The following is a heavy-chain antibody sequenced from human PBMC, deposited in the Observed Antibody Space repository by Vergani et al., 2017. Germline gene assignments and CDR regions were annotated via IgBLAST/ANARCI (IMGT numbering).Heavy chain of an antibody. V-gene: IGHV4-59*01. D-gene: IGHD2/OR15-2a*01. CDR1: GGPISSYY. Sequence: QVQLQESGPGLVKPSETLSLIRTVSGGPISSYYWSWIRQPPGKGLEWIGYIYYSGSTNYNPSLKSRVTISVDTSKNQFSLKLSSVTAADTAVYYCARDRTTRWETRYGMDVWGQGTTVTVSS. CDR2: IYYSGST. CDR3: ARDRTTRWETRYGMDV. J-gene: IGHJ6*02.